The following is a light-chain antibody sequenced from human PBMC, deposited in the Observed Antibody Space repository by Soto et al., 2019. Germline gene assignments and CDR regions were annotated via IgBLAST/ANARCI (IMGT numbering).Light chain of an antibody. CDR3: QQYNNWSRT. J-gene: IGKJ1*01. CDR1: QSVSSY. Sequence: EIVLTQSPATLSVSPGDRATLSCRASQSVSSYLAWYQQKPGQVPRLLIYDASTRATGIPARFSGSGSGTEFTLTISSLQSEDFAVYYCQQYNNWSRTFGQGTKVDIK. V-gene: IGKV3-15*01. CDR2: DAS.